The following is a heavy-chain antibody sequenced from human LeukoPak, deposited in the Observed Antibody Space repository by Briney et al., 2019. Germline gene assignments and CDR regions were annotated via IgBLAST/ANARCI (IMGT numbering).Heavy chain of an antibody. CDR3: AKDVSMGYCTGGRCSAHFDH. D-gene: IGHD2-8*02. CDR1: GFTFDDYA. CDR2: ISWNSGTI. J-gene: IGHJ4*02. V-gene: IGHV3-9*03. Sequence: PGRSLRLSCAASGFTFDDYAMHWVRQAPGKGLEWVSGISWNSGTIGYADPVKGRFTISRDNAKNSLYLQMNSLRAEAMDLYYCAKDVSMGYCTGGRCSAHFDHWGQGTLVTVSS.